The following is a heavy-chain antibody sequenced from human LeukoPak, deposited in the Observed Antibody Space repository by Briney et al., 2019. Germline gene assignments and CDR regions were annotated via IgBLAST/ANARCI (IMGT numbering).Heavy chain of an antibody. CDR1: GFTFSSYG. CDR2: ISCDGSNK. CDR3: AKAGPYSSGWYYFDY. Sequence: GGSLRLSCAASGFTFSSYGMHWVRQAPGKGLEWVAVISCDGSNKYYADSVKGRFTISRDNSKNTLYLQMNSLRAEDTAVYYCAKAGPYSSGWYYFDYWGQGTLVTVSS. J-gene: IGHJ4*02. D-gene: IGHD6-19*01. V-gene: IGHV3-30*18.